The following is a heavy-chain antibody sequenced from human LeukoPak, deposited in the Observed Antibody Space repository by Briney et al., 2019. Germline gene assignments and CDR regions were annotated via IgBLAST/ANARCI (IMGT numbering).Heavy chain of an antibody. J-gene: IGHJ3*01. D-gene: IGHD1-26*01. CDR2: INPKTGAT. CDR3: ARRRKELQAFDF. Sequence: ASVKVSCKTYGYTFIDYYIHWVRQAPGQGLEWMGWINPKTGATKSAQKFQDWVTLTGDTYMYTAYLEVTGLNSDDTAVYYCARRRKELQAFDFWGQGTSVTVSS. CDR1: GYTFIDYY. V-gene: IGHV1-2*04.